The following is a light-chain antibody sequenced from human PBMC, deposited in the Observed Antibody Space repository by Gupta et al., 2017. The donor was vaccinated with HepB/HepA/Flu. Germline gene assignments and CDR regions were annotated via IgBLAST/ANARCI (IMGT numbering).Light chain of an antibody. CDR1: QSLVYTDGNTY. CDR2: KVS. CDR3: RQGTHWPPWT. Sequence: DVVMTQSPLSLPVTLGQPASISCKSSQSLVYTDGNTYLNWYQQRPGQSPRRLIYKVSNRDSGVPDRFSGSGSGTDFTLQINRGEAEDVGIYYCRQGTHWPPWTFGQGTKVEIK. J-gene: IGKJ1*01. V-gene: IGKV2-30*01.